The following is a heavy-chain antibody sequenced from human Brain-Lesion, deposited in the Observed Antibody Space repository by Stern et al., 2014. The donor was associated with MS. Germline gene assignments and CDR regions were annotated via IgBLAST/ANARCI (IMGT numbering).Heavy chain of an antibody. V-gene: IGHV3-9*01. Sequence: VQLVESGGDLVQPGRSLRLSCAAFGFTFDDYAMHWVPQAPGKGLEGVAGISLNSGTIGYADSVKGRFTTSRDNAYSSLYLQMNSLRPEDTALYYCARDITGSSAYFAYWGQGTLVTVSS. CDR2: ISLNSGTI. CDR1: GFTFDDYA. D-gene: IGHD1-14*01. CDR3: ARDITGSSAYFAY. J-gene: IGHJ4*02.